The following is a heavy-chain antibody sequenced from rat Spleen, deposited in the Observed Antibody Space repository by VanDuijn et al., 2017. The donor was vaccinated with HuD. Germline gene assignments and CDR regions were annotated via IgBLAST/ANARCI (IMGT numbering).Heavy chain of an antibody. Sequence: EVQLVESDGGLVQPGRSLKLSCAASGFTFSDYYMAWVRQAPKKGLEWVATIIYDGSRTYYRDSVKGRFTIYRDNAKSTLSLQMDSLRSEDTATYYCARAGYLRDWYFDFWGPGTMVTVSS. CDR2: IIYDGSRT. D-gene: IGHD2-2*01. J-gene: IGHJ1*01. CDR1: GFTFSDYY. V-gene: IGHV5S10*01. CDR3: ARAGYLRDWYFDF.